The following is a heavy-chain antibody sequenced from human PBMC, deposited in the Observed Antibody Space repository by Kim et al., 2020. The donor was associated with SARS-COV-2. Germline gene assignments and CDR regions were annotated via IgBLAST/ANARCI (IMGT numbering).Heavy chain of an antibody. CDR3: ARTSRPYYYYGMDV. V-gene: IGHV7-4-1*02. Sequence: AQGFTGRFVFSLDTSVSTAYLQISSLKAEDTAVYYCARTSRPYYYYGMDVWGQGTTVTVSS. J-gene: IGHJ6*02.